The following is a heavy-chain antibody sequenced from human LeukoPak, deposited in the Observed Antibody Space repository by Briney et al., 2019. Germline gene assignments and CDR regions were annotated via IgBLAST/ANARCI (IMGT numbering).Heavy chain of an antibody. Sequence: GGSLRHYCGASGFSVISNYMSWVRQAPGKGLEWVSVIFSGGSTYYADSVKGRFTISRDNSKNTLYLQMNSLRAEDTAIYYCARVHPDYGDYGWFDPWGQGTLVTVSS. D-gene: IGHD4-17*01. CDR2: IFSGGST. CDR3: ARVHPDYGDYGWFDP. V-gene: IGHV3-53*01. CDR1: GFSVISNY. J-gene: IGHJ5*02.